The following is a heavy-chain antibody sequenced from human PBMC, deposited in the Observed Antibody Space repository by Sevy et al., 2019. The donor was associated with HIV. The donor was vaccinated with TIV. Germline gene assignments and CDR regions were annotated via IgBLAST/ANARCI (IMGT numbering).Heavy chain of an antibody. J-gene: IGHJ4*02. CDR2: MSRGGDST. CDR3: AKDFSYGGNSLNFDF. Sequence: GGSLRLSCAASGFIFSKFALSWVRQAPGRGLEWVSAMSRGGDSTYYAGSVKGRFTISRDNSKNMMYLQMNSLRAEDTAVYYCAKDFSYGGNSLNFDFWGQGTLGTVSS. D-gene: IGHD4-17*01. V-gene: IGHV3-23*01. CDR1: GFIFSKFA.